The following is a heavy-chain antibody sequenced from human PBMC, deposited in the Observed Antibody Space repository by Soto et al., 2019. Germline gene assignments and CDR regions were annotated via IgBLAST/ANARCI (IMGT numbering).Heavy chain of an antibody. CDR2: ISAYNGNT. CDR3: AIGRIGYSSSQGDAFDI. Sequence: GASVKVSCKASGYTFTSYGISWVRQAPGQGLEWMGWISAYNGNTNYAQKLQGRVTMTTDTSTSTAYMELRSLRSDDTAVYYCAIGRIGYSSSQGDAFDIWGQGTMVTVSS. D-gene: IGHD6-6*01. J-gene: IGHJ3*02. V-gene: IGHV1-18*01. CDR1: GYTFTSYG.